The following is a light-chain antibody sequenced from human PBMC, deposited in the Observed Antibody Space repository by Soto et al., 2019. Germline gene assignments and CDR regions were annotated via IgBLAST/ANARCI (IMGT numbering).Light chain of an antibody. CDR2: NTY. CDR1: SSNIGSHT. Sequence: PVLTQPPSASGTPGQRVTISCSGSSSNIGSHTVNWYQQLPGTAPRLLIYNTYYRPSGVPDRFSGSKSGTSASLAISGLQSEDEADYYCAAWDDSLNGVVFGGGTKLTVL. CDR3: AAWDDSLNGVV. V-gene: IGLV1-44*01. J-gene: IGLJ2*01.